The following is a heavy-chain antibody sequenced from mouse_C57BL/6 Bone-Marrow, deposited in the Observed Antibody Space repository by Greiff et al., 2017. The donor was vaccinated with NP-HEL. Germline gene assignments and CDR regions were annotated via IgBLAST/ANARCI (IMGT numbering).Heavy chain of an antibody. CDR1: GFTFSDYG. J-gene: IGHJ1*03. V-gene: IGHV5-17*01. Sequence: EVQLVESGGGLVKPGGSLKLSCAASGFTFSDYGMHWVRQAPEKGLEWVAYISSGSSTIYYAATVKGRFTISRDNAKNTLYRQMTSLRSEDTAMYYCARRDYYGSKGDWYFDVWGTGTTVTVSS. CDR2: ISSGSSTI. CDR3: ARRDYYGSKGDWYFDV. D-gene: IGHD1-1*01.